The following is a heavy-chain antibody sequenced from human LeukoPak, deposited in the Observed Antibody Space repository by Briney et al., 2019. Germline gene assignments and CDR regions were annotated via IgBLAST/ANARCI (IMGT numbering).Heavy chain of an antibody. CDR2: IFYNGNT. CDR3: ARALGSGSSFDY. CDR1: GGSISIGGYY. Sequence: SQTLSLTCTVSGGSISIGGYYWSWIRQHPGKGLEWIGYIFYNGNTYYNPSLKSRLTISGGTSENQFSLKLSSVTAADTAVYYCARALGSGSSFDYWGQGTLVTVSS. D-gene: IGHD3-10*01. V-gene: IGHV4-31*03. J-gene: IGHJ4*02.